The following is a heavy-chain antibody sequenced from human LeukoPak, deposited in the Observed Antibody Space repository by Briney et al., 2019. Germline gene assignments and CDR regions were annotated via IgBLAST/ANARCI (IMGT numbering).Heavy chain of an antibody. CDR1: GGSISSSSYH. CDR2: MYYTGST. J-gene: IGHJ4*02. V-gene: IGHV4-39*07. D-gene: IGHD1-26*01. Sequence: PSETLSLTCTVSGGSISSSSYHWVWIRQPPGTGLEWIGSMYYTGSTNYNPSLKSRVTISIDTSKNQFSLQLSSVTAADTAVYYCARLDNGRGAFDYWGQGTLVTVSS. CDR3: ARLDNGRGAFDY.